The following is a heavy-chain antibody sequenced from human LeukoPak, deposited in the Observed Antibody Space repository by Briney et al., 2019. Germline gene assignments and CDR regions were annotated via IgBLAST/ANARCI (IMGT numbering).Heavy chain of an antibody. J-gene: IGHJ4*02. CDR3: ASGQQWLVDVGTTVGADY. CDR1: GFTFSSYW. Sequence: GGSLRLSCAASGFTFSSYWMSWVRQAPGKGLEWVANIKQDGSEKYYVDSVKGRFTISRDNAKNSLYLQMNSLRAEDTAVYYCASGQQWLVDVGTTVGADYWGQGTLVTVSS. V-gene: IGHV3-7*01. CDR2: IKQDGSEK. D-gene: IGHD6-19*01.